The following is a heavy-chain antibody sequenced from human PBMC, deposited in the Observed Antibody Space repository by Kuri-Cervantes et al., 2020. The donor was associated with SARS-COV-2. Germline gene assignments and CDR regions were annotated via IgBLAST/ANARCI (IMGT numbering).Heavy chain of an antibody. J-gene: IGHJ4*02. D-gene: IGHD5-18*01. CDR2: IDLSDSYT. CDR3: ARQDTAMAY. Sequence: KVSCKGAQYSSTSNWINWVRQMPGKGLEWMGRIDLSDSYTVYSPSFQGHVTISADKSISTAYLQWSSLKASDTAMYYCARQDTAMAYWGQGTLVTVSS. V-gene: IGHV5-10-1*01. CDR1: QYSSTSNW.